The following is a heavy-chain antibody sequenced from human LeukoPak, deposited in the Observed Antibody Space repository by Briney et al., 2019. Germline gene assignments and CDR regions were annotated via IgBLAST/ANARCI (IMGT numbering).Heavy chain of an antibody. J-gene: IGHJ6*04. V-gene: IGHV1-18*04. CDR1: GYTFTSYG. D-gene: IGHD3-16*01. CDR2: ISAYNGNT. Sequence: GASVKVSCKASGYTFTSYGISWVRQAPGQGLEWMGWISAYNGNTNYAQKLQGRVTMTTDTSTSTAYMELSSLRSEDTAVYYCARARSFALGGYYYGMDVWGKGTTVTVSS. CDR3: ARARSFALGGYYYGMDV.